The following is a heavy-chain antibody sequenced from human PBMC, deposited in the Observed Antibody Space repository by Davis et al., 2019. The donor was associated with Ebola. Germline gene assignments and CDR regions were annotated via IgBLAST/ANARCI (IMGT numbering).Heavy chain of an antibody. CDR1: GFTFSSYW. CDR2: ISSSSSTI. D-gene: IGHD3-22*01. J-gene: IGHJ6*02. CDR3: ARDVSVLVVIWDYYYYGMDV. Sequence: PGGSLRLSCAASGFTFSSYWMSWVRQAPGKGLEWVSYISSSSSTIYYADSVKGRFTISRDNAKNSLYLQMNSLRDEDTAVYYCARDVSVLVVIWDYYYYGMDVWGQGTTVTVSS. V-gene: IGHV3-48*02.